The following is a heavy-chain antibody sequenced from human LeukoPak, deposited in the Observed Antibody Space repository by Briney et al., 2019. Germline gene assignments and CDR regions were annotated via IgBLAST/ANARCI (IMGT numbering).Heavy chain of an antibody. V-gene: IGHV3-23*01. CDR2: ISGSGGST. CDR1: GFTFSSYA. J-gene: IGHJ4*02. Sequence: PGGSLRLSCAASGFTFSSYAMNWVRQAPGKGLEWVSGISGSGGSTYYADSVKGRFTISRDNSKNTLYLQMNSLRAEDTAVYYCAKEDEEMDYCSSTSCSNFDYWGQGTLVTVSS. D-gene: IGHD2-2*01. CDR3: AKEDEEMDYCSSTSCSNFDY.